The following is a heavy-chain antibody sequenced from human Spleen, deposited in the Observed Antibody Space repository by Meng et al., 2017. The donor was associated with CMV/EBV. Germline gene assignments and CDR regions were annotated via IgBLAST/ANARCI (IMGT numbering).Heavy chain of an antibody. CDR3: AKELSSRLKRTASYGMDV. D-gene: IGHD1/OR15-1a*01. Sequence: ASVKVSCKASGYRFTDHYFHWVRQAPGQGLEWMGWIYPNSGGTHYAQKFQGRLTVTRDTSISTGYMELSSLGSEDTAIYYCAKELSSRLKRTASYGMDVWGQGTTVTVSS. CDR1: GYRFTDHY. CDR2: IYPNSGGT. V-gene: IGHV1-2*02. J-gene: IGHJ6*02.